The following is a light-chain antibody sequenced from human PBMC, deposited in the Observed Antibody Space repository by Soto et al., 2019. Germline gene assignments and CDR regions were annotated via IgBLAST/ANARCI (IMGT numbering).Light chain of an antibody. CDR3: AAWDDSLTGWV. CDR2: NNN. Sequence: QAVVTQPPSASATPGQRVTISCSGSSSNIGSHTVNWYQQLPGTAPTLLIYNNNQRPSGVPDRFSGSKSGTSASLAISGLQSEDETNYYCAAWDDSLTGWVFGGGTKLTVL. CDR1: SSNIGSHT. J-gene: IGLJ3*02. V-gene: IGLV1-44*01.